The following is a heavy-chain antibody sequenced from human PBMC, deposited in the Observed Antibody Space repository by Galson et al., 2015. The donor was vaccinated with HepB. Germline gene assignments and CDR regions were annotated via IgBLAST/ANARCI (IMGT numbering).Heavy chain of an antibody. V-gene: IGHV3-33*01. CDR2: VWYDGSQK. J-gene: IGHJ6*02. CDR1: SFLFSHYG. CDR3: ARDRRTTVPTGNYYAMDV. D-gene: IGHD4-17*01. Sequence: SLRLSCAASSFLFSHYGMHWVRQAPGKGLEWVAVVWYDGSQKYYADSVKGRFTISRDNSRNTLYLQMNSLRVEDTAVYYCARDRRTTVPTGNYYAMDVWGQGSTVTVSS.